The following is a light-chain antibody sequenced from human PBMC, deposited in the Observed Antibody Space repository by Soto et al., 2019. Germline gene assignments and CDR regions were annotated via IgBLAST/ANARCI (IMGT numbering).Light chain of an antibody. V-gene: IGKV1-33*01. CDR2: DAS. J-gene: IGKJ4*01. Sequence: DLQMTQSPSSLSASVGDRVTITCQARQDISNYLNWYQQKPGKAPKLLIYDASNLETGVPSRFSGSGSGTDFTFTISSLQPEDIATYYCQQYDNLPRTFGGGTKVEIK. CDR3: QQYDNLPRT. CDR1: QDISNY.